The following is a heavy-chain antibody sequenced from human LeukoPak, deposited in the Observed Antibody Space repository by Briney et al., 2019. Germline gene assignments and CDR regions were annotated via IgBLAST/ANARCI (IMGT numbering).Heavy chain of an antibody. D-gene: IGHD4-17*01. CDR2: IYHSGST. J-gene: IGHJ4*02. CDR1: GGSISSSNW. CDR3: ARENYGDQSSDY. V-gene: IGHV4-4*02. Sequence: SETLSLTCAVSGGSISSSNWWSWVRQPPGKGLEWIGEIYHSGSTNYNPSLKSRVTISVDKSKNQFSLKLSSVTAADTAMYYCARENYGDQSSDYWGQGTLVTVSS.